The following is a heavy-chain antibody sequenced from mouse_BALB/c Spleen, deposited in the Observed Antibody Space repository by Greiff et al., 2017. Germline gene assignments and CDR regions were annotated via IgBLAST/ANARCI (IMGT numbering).Heavy chain of an antibody. CDR2: ISTYYGNT. J-gene: IGHJ4*01. D-gene: IGHD2-1*01. CDR3: ARSYGNYEDYAMDY. CDR1: SYTFTDYA. Sequence: VQLHQSGPELVRPGVSVKISCKGSSYTFTDYAMHWVKQSHAKSLEWIGVISTYYGNTNYNQKFKGKATMTVDKSSSTAYMELARLTSEDSAVYYCARSYGNYEDYAMDYWGQGTSVTVSS. V-gene: IGHV1-67*01.